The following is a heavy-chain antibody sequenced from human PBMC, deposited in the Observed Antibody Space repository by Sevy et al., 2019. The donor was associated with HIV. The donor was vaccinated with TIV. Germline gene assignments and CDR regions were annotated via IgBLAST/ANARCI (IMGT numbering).Heavy chain of an antibody. V-gene: IGHV3-33*01. CDR3: ARDLEFYDYGDYGPAFMPAY. Sequence: GGSLRLSCAASGFTFSTYGMHWVRQAPGKGLEWVAVIWFDGSNTYYADSVKGRFTISRDIAKNTLHLQMNSLRAEDTAVYYCARDLEFYDYGDYGPAFMPAYWGQGTLVTVSS. CDR1: GFTFSTYG. J-gene: IGHJ4*02. CDR2: IWFDGSNT. D-gene: IGHD4-17*01.